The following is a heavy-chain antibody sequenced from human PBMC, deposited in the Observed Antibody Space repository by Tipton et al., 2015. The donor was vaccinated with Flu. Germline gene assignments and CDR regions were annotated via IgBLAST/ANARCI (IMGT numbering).Heavy chain of an antibody. CDR2: INHSGST. D-gene: IGHD2-21*01. V-gene: IGHV4-34*01. Sequence: TLSLTCAVYGGSFSGYYWSWIRQPPGKGLEWIGEINHSGSTNYNPSLESRVTISVDTSKNQFSLKLSSVTAADTAVYYCARPNRWCLWCPNYFDYWGQGTLVTVSS. CDR1: GGSFSGYY. J-gene: IGHJ4*02. CDR3: ARPNRWCLWCPNYFDY.